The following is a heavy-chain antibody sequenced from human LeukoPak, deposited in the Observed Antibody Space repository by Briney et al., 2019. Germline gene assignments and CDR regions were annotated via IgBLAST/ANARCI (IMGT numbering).Heavy chain of an antibody. CDR2: ISAYNGNT. Sequence: ASVKVSCKASGYTFTSYGISWVRQAPGQGLEWMGWISAYNGNTNYAQKLQGRVTMTTDTSTSTAYTELRSLRSDDTAVYYCARPYYDFWSGYYHSDYWGQGTLVTVSS. CDR1: GYTFTSYG. V-gene: IGHV1-18*01. D-gene: IGHD3-3*01. J-gene: IGHJ4*02. CDR3: ARPYYDFWSGYYHSDY.